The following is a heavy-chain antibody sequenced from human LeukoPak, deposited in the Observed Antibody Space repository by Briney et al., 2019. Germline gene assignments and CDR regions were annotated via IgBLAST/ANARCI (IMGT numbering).Heavy chain of an antibody. CDR3: ARAGYYDSSDAFDI. V-gene: IGHV3-30*02. CDR2: IRYDGSNK. Sequence: GGSLRLSCAASGFTFSSYGMHWVRQAPGKGLEWVAFIRYDGSNKYYADSVKGRFTISRDNSKNTLYLQMNSLRAEDTAVYYCARAGYYDSSDAFDIWGQGTMVTVSS. D-gene: IGHD3-22*01. CDR1: GFTFSSYG. J-gene: IGHJ3*02.